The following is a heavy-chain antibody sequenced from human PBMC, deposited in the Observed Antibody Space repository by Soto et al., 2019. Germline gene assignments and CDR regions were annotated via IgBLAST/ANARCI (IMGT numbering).Heavy chain of an antibody. D-gene: IGHD2-15*01. CDR1: GGSISSGGYY. J-gene: IGHJ1*01. Sequence: SETLSLTCTVSGGSISSGGYYWSWIRQHPGKGLEWIGYIYYSGSTYYNPSLKSRVTISVDTSKNVISLTLRSVTAADTAVYYCTLNHCAGGGCYDRDYWGRGTRVTVSS. CDR3: TLNHCAGGGCYDRDY. V-gene: IGHV4-31*03. CDR2: IYYSGST.